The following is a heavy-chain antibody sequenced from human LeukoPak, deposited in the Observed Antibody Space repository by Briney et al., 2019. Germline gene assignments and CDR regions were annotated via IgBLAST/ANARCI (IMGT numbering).Heavy chain of an antibody. CDR1: GFTVSSNY. V-gene: IGHV3-66*02. D-gene: IGHD3-22*01. CDR3: ARASVDYYDSSGYIVY. CDR2: IYSGGST. J-gene: IGHJ4*02. Sequence: PGGSLRLSCAAPGFTVSSNYMSWVRQAPGKGLEWVSVIYSGGSTYYADSVKGRFTISRDNSKNTLYLQMNSLRAEDTAVYYCARASVDYYDSSGYIVYWGQGTLVTVSA.